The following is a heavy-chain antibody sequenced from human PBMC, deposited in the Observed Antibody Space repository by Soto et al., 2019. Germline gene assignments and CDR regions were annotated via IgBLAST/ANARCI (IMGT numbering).Heavy chain of an antibody. CDR3: ANNEDHIVATILPGY. Sequence: PGGSLRLSCAASGFTFSSYAMSWVRQAPGKGLEWVSAISGSGGSTYYADSVKGRFTISRDNSKNTLYLQMNSLRAEDTAVYYCANNEDHIVATILPGYWGQGTLVTSPQ. CDR2: ISGSGGST. V-gene: IGHV3-23*01. J-gene: IGHJ4*02. D-gene: IGHD5-12*01. CDR1: GFTFSSYA.